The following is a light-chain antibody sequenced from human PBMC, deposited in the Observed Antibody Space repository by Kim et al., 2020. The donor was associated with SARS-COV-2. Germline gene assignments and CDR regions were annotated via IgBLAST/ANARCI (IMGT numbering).Light chain of an antibody. CDR2: QHN. CDR1: KLGDKY. V-gene: IGLV3-1*01. CDR3: QAWDSSTVV. J-gene: IGLJ2*01. Sequence: SYELTQPPSVSVSAGQTASITCSGDKLGDKYACWYQQKPGQSPVLVIYQHNKRPSGIPERFSGSNSGNTATLTISGTQAMDEADYYCQAWDSSTVVFGGGTQLTVL.